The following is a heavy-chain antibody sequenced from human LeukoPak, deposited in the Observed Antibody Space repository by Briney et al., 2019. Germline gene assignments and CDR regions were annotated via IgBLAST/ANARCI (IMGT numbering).Heavy chain of an antibody. CDR3: ARDTYYDSSGYYSTGDFDY. CDR1: GYTFTSYG. J-gene: IGHJ4*02. CDR2: ISAYNGNT. D-gene: IGHD3-22*01. Sequence: ASVKVSCKASGYTFTSYGISWVRQAPGQGLEWMGWISAYNGNTNYAQKLQGRVTMTTDTSTSTAYMELRSLRSDDTAVYYCARDTYYDSSGYYSTGDFDYGGQGTLVTVSS. V-gene: IGHV1-18*01.